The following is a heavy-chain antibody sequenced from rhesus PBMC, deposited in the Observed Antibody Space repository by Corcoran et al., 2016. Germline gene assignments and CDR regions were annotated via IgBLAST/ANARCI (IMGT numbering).Heavy chain of an antibody. CDR2: INSSGGGP. V-gene: IGHV4-106*01. CDR1: GGFISDDYY. Sequence: QVQLQESGPGLVKPSETLSLTCAVSGGFISDDYYWIWIRQPPGKGLEWIGYINSSGGGPNSNPSLRNRVTISIDTSKNQLSLKLSSVTAADTAVYYCARGDSSGWSPSFDYWGKGVLVTVSS. J-gene: IGHJ4*01. CDR3: ARGDSSGWSPSFDY. D-gene: IGHD6S26*01.